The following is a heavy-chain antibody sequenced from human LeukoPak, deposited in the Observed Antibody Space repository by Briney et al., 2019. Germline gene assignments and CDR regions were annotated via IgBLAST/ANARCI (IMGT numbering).Heavy chain of an antibody. V-gene: IGHV4-4*02. CDR1: GGSISSSNW. J-gene: IGHJ4*02. CDR3: ARAVGGDGSGSL. CDR2: VWHSGIT. Sequence: SGTLSLTCAVSGGSISSSNWWSWVRQPPGKGLEWIGEVWHSGITNFNPSLKSRLTMSVDKSKNQFSLKLSFVTAADTAVYYCARAVGGDGSGSLWGPGTLVTVSS. D-gene: IGHD3-10*01.